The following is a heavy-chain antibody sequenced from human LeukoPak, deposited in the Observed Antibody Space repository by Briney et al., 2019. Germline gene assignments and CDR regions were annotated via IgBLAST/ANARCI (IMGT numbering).Heavy chain of an antibody. CDR2: ISAYNGNT. CDR1: GYTFTSYG. Sequence: ASVKVSCKASGYTFTSYGISWVRQAPGQGLEWMGWISAYNGNTNYAQKLQGRVTMTTDTSTSTAYMELRSLRSDDTAVYYCASDDEVEAAAGTEAFGYWGQGTLVTVSS. V-gene: IGHV1-18*01. D-gene: IGHD6-13*01. CDR3: ASDDEVEAAAGTEAFGY. J-gene: IGHJ4*02.